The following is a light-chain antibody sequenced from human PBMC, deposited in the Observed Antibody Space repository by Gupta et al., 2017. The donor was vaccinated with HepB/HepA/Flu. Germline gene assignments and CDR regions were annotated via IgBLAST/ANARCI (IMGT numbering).Light chain of an antibody. Sequence: SYDLSQPPSVSVSPGQTVSISCSGDKLEDKYVSWYHQRPGQSPVLVIFKDSKRPSEIPERFSGSNSGNTATLTISGAQALDEADYFCQAWDGSAAVFGAGTKVTVL. CDR3: QAWDGSAAV. CDR1: KLEDKY. V-gene: IGLV3-1*01. CDR2: KDS. J-gene: IGLJ1*01.